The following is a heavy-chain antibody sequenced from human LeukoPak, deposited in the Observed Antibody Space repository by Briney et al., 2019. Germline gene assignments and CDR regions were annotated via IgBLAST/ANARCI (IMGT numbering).Heavy chain of an antibody. CDR3: ARGGTGSYPPDY. D-gene: IGHD1-26*01. CDR2: VSSGGSTI. Sequence: GGSLRLSCAASGFTFSSYIMNWVRQAPGKGLEWVSYVSSGGSTIYYADSVKGRFTISRDNAKNSLYLQMNSLRDEDTAVYYCARGGTGSYPPDYWGQGTLVTVSS. V-gene: IGHV3-48*02. J-gene: IGHJ4*02. CDR1: GFTFSSYI.